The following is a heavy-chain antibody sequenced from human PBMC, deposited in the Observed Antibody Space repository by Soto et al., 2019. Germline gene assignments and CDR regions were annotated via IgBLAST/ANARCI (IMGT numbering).Heavy chain of an antibody. CDR3: ARHVRTYSSSWYGYFQH. D-gene: IGHD6-13*01. CDR2: IYYSGST. Sequence: PSETLSLTCTVSGGSISSSSYYWGWIRQPPGKGLEWIGSIYYSGSTYYNPSLKSRVTISVDTSKNQFSLKLSSVTAADTAVYYCARHVRTYSSSWYGYFQHWGQGTLVTASS. V-gene: IGHV4-39*01. J-gene: IGHJ1*01. CDR1: GGSISSSSYY.